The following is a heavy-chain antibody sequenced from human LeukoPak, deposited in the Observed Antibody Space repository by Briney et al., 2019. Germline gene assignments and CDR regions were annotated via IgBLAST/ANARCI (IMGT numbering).Heavy chain of an antibody. V-gene: IGHV3-23*01. CDR2: ISGSGGST. CDR1: GFTFSSYA. CDR3: ARGRTYDYVWGSYRWYSFDY. D-gene: IGHD3-16*02. Sequence: PGGSLRLPCAASGFTFSSYAMSWVRQAPGKGLEWVSAISGSGGSTYYADSVKGRFTISRDNAKNSLYLQMNSLRAEDTAVYYCARGRTYDYVWGSYRWYSFDYWGQGTLVTVSS. J-gene: IGHJ4*02.